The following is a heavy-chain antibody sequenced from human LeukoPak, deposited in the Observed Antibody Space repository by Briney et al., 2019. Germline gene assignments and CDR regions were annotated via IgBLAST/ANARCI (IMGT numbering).Heavy chain of an antibody. V-gene: IGHV3-30-3*01. Sequence: GGSLRLSCAASGFTFSSYAMHWVRQAPGKGLEWVAVISYDGSNKYYADSVKGRFTISRDNSKNTLYLQMNSLRAEDTAVYYCARDTRFCSSTSCYSEYYFDYWGQGTLVTVSS. D-gene: IGHD2-2*01. CDR3: ARDTRFCSSTSCYSEYYFDY. J-gene: IGHJ4*02. CDR1: GFTFSSYA. CDR2: ISYDGSNK.